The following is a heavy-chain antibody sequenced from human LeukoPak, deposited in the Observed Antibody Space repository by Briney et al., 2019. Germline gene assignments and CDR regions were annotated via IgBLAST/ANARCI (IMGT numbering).Heavy chain of an antibody. Sequence: SETLSLTCAVYGGSFSGYYWSWIRQPPGKGLEWIGEINHSGSTNYNPSLKSRVTISVDTSKNQFSLKLSSVTAADTAVYFCARGVYSSGWYWDDYWGQGTLVTVSS. CDR2: INHSGST. J-gene: IGHJ4*02. D-gene: IGHD6-19*01. CDR3: ARGVYSSGWYWDDY. CDR1: GGSFSGYY. V-gene: IGHV4-34*01.